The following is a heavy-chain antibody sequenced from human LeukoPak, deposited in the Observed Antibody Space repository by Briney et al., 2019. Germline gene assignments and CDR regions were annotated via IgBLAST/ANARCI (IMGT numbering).Heavy chain of an antibody. D-gene: IGHD3-10*01. Sequence: GGSLRLSCAASGFTFSSYAMSWVRQAPGKGLEWVSAISGSGGSTYYADSVKGRFTISRDNSKNTPYLQMNSLRAEDTAVYYCAKDVLLTYYYGSATMDVWGKGTTVTVSS. CDR3: AKDVLLTYYYGSATMDV. CDR2: ISGSGGST. J-gene: IGHJ6*03. CDR1: GFTFSSYA. V-gene: IGHV3-23*01.